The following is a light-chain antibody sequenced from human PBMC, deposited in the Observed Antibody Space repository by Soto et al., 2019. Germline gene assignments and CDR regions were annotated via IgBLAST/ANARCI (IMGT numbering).Light chain of an antibody. CDR3: QQTDSPPQA. J-gene: IGKJ1*01. CDR1: QSIRTY. Sequence: DIQMTQSPSSLSASVGDRVTISCRASQSIRTYVSWYQQKPGTAPKLLIRAASTLQSGVPSRFSGSGSGTDFTLTISSLQIEDFATYFCQQTDSPPQAFGQGTNVEI. V-gene: IGKV1-39*01. CDR2: AAS.